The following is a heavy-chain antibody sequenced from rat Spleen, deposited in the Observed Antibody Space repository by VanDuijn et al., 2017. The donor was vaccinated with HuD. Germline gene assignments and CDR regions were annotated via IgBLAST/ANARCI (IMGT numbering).Heavy chain of an antibody. CDR3: ARWDYYSPRWYFDF. Sequence: EVRLQESGPGLVKPSQSLSLTCSVTGHSITSSYRWNWIRKFPGNKLEWMGYINSAGSTNYNPSLKSRISITRDTSKNQFFLQVNSVTTEDTATYFCARWDYYSPRWYFDFWGPGTMVTVSS. CDR1: GHSITSSYR. D-gene: IGHD1-1*01. J-gene: IGHJ1*01. V-gene: IGHV3-3*01. CDR2: INSAGST.